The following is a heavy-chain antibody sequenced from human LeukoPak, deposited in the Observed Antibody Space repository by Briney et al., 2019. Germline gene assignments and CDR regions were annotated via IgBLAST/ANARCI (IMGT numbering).Heavy chain of an antibody. CDR2: INPSGGST. Sequence: ASVKVSCKASGYTFTSYYMHWVRQAPGQGLEWMGIINPSGGSTSYAQKFQGRVTMTRDTSTSTVYMELSSLRSEDTAVYYCARQYVNYDFWSGYLRTPIDYWGQGTLVTVSS. CDR1: GYTFTSYY. CDR3: ARQYVNYDFWSGYLRTPIDY. V-gene: IGHV1-46*01. D-gene: IGHD3-3*01. J-gene: IGHJ4*02.